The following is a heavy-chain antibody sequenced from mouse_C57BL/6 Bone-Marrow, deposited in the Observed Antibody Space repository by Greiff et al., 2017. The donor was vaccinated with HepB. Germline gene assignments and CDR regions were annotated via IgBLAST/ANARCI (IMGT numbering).Heavy chain of an antibody. CDR2: IRLKSDNYAT. CDR3: TEDYFYYFDY. D-gene: IGHD1-1*02. V-gene: IGHV6-3*01. Sequence: EVKLEESGGGLVQPGGSMKLSCVASGFTFSNYWMNWVRQSPEKGLEWVAQIRLKSDNYATHYAESVKGRFTISRDDSKSSVYLQMNNLRAEDTGIYYCTEDYFYYFDYWGQGTTLTVSS. J-gene: IGHJ2*01. CDR1: GFTFSNYW.